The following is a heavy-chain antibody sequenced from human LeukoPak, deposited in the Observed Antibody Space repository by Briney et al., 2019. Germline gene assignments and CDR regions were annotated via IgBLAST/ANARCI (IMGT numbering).Heavy chain of an antibody. CDR2: VYYGGTT. CDR1: GGSINSRSYY. V-gene: IGHV4-39*02. D-gene: IGHD1-1*01. Sequence: PSETLSLTCTVSGGSINSRSYYWGWIRQPPGKGLEWIGSVYYGGTTYYNPSLKSRVTISEDTSKNQFSLKLSSVTAADTAVYYCARGTTGTTPAYYYYMDVWGKGTTVTVSS. J-gene: IGHJ6*03. CDR3: ARGTTGTTPAYYYYMDV.